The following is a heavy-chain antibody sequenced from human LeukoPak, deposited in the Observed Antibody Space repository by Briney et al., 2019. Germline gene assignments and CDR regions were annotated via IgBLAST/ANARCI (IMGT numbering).Heavy chain of an antibody. CDR1: GFTFGDYA. Sequence: QPGRSLRLSCTAPGFTFGDYAMSWVRQAPGKGLEWVGFIRSKASGGTTEYAASVKGRFSISRDDSKTIAYLQMNSLKSEDTAVYYCTKYCSGVACYTDYWGQGTLVTVSS. D-gene: IGHD2-8*02. J-gene: IGHJ4*02. V-gene: IGHV3-49*04. CDR3: TKYCSGVACYTDY. CDR2: IRSKASGGTT.